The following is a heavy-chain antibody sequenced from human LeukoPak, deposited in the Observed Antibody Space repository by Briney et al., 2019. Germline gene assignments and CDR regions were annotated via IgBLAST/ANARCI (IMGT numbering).Heavy chain of an antibody. D-gene: IGHD5-24*01. Sequence: GGSLRLSCAASGFSFSNYSMIWVRQAPGKGLEWVANINGAGSGKDYVDSVKGRFTISRDNAKDSLSLQMNSLRVEDTAVYYCARERWLQPDYWGQGILVTVSS. J-gene: IGHJ4*02. CDR1: GFSFSNYS. CDR2: INGAGSGK. CDR3: ARERWLQPDY. V-gene: IGHV3-7*01.